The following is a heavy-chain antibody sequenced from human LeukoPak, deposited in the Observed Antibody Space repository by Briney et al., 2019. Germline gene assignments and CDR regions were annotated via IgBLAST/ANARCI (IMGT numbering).Heavy chain of an antibody. CDR2: ISSSSSYI. CDR1: GFTFSSYS. D-gene: IGHD6-19*01. V-gene: IGHV3-21*01. J-gene: IGHJ4*02. Sequence: GGSLRLSCAASGFTFSSYSMNWVRQAPGKGLEWVSSISSSSSYIYYAASVKGRFTISRDNAKNSLYLQTNSLPTKDTEDYYCARVPPRQWLVSDARIPGYWGQGTLVTVSS. CDR3: ARVPPRQWLVSDARIPGY.